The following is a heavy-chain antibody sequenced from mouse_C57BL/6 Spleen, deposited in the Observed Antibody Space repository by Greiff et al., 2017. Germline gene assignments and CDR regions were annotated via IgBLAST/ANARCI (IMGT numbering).Heavy chain of an antibody. CDR3: ASGSTVVATGFDY. CDR1: GYAFSSYW. CDR2: IYPGDGDT. J-gene: IGHJ2*01. D-gene: IGHD1-1*01. V-gene: IGHV1-80*01. Sequence: QVQLQQSGAELVKPGASVKISCKASGYAFSSYWMNWVKQRPGKGLEWIGQIYPGDGDTNYNGKFKGKATLTADKSSSTAYMQLSSLTSEDSAVDVYASGSTVVATGFDYWGQGTTLTVSS.